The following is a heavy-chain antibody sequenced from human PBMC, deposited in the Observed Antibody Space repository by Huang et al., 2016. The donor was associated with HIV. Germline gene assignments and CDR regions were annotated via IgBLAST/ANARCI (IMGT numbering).Heavy chain of an antibody. V-gene: IGHV3-11*01. D-gene: IGHD3-10*01. CDR1: GFTFSDYY. CDR3: ARRSAFYRLDY. J-gene: IGHJ4*02. Sequence: QVQLVESGGGLVKPGGSLRLSCAASGFTFSDYYMSWIRQTLGKGLEWISYISSSDNSIYYADSVKGRFTISRDDAKNSLYLQMNSLRADDTAVYYCARRSAFYRLDYWGQGTLVTVSS. CDR2: ISSSDNSI.